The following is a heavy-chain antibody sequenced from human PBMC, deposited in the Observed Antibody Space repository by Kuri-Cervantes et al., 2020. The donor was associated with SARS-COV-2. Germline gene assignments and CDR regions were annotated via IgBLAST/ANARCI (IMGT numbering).Heavy chain of an antibody. D-gene: IGHD4-23*01. CDR3: ARINYGGNPFDY. J-gene: IGHJ4*02. Sequence: GSLRLSCAVSGYSISSGYYWGWIRQPPGKGLEWIGSIYHSGSTYYNPSLKSRVTIPVDTSKNQFSLKLSSVTAADTAVYYCARINYGGNPFDYWGQGTLVTVFS. CDR2: IYHSGST. V-gene: IGHV4-38-2*01. CDR1: GYSISSGYY.